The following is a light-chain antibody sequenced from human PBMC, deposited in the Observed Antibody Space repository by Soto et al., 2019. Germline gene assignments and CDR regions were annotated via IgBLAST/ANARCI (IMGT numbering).Light chain of an antibody. Sequence: QSALTQPRSVSGSPGQSVTISCTGTSSDVGGYNYVSWYQQHPGKAPKLMIYDVSKRPSGVPDRFSGSKSGNTASLTISGLQAEDEADYSCCSFAGSYTDVFGGGTKLTVL. CDR3: CSFAGSYTDV. CDR2: DVS. V-gene: IGLV2-11*01. CDR1: SSDVGGYNY. J-gene: IGLJ1*01.